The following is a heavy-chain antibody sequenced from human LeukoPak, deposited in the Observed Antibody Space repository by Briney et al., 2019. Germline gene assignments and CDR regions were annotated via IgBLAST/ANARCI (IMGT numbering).Heavy chain of an antibody. CDR1: GFTFSSYD. CDR3: AELGITMIGGV. Sequence: GGSLRLSCAASGFTFSSYDMNWVRQAPGKGLKWVSYISSSGSTIYYAGSVKGRFTISRDNAKNSLYLQMNSLRAEDTAVYYCAELGITMIGGVWGKGTTVTISS. V-gene: IGHV3-48*03. J-gene: IGHJ6*04. CDR2: ISSSGSTI. D-gene: IGHD3-10*02.